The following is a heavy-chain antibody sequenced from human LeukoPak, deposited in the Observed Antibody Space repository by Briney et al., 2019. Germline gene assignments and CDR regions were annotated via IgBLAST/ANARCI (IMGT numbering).Heavy chain of an antibody. Sequence: PGGSLRLSCAASGFTFSSYAMHWVRQAPGKGLEWVAVISYDGSNKYYADSVKGRFTISRDNPKNTLYLQMNSLRAEDTAVYYCARSGVAVAHSLDYWGQGTLVTVSS. D-gene: IGHD6-19*01. CDR3: ARSGVAVAHSLDY. CDR1: GFTFSSYA. V-gene: IGHV3-30-3*01. CDR2: ISYDGSNK. J-gene: IGHJ4*02.